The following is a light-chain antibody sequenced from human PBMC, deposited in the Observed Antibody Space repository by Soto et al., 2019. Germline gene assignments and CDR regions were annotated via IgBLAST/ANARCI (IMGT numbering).Light chain of an antibody. CDR2: GAS. J-gene: IGKJ1*01. CDR3: RHYDSSAHT. CDR1: QSVTTNY. Sequence: EIVLTQSPGTLSLSPGDRATLSCRASQSVTTNYLAWYQRKPGQAPRLLIYGASNRATDIPARFSGGGSGTDFTLTITRLEPEDFAVYYCRHYDSSAHTFGQGTKVEI. V-gene: IGKV3-20*01.